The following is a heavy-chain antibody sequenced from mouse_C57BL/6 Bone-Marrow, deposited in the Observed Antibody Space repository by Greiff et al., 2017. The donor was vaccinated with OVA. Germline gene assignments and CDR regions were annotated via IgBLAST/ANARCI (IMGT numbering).Heavy chain of an antibody. CDR2: IHPSDSDT. Sequence: QVQLQQPGAELVKPGASVKVSCKASGYTFTSYWMHWVKQRPGQGLEWIGRIHPSDSDTNYNQKFKGKATLTVDKSSSTAYMQLSSLTSEDAAVYYCAIGGIYYGSSHIFDYWGQGTTLTVSS. CDR1: GYTFTSYW. V-gene: IGHV1-74*01. CDR3: AIGGIYYGSSHIFDY. D-gene: IGHD1-1*01. J-gene: IGHJ2*01.